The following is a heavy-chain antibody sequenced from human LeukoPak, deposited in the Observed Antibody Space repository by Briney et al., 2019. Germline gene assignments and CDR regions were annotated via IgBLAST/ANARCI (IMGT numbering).Heavy chain of an antibody. CDR3: ATLGSPPVTSGYYYYYYLDV. CDR2: FEPEDGET. Sequence: GASVKVSCKVSGDTLSELSIHWMRQAPQRGLEWMGGFEPEDGETIYAQKFQGRVTMSEDISTGTAYMELSSLKSEDTAVYYCATLGSPPVTSGYYYYYYLDVWGKGTTVTVSS. CDR1: GDTLSELS. D-gene: IGHD4-17*01. V-gene: IGHV1-24*01. J-gene: IGHJ6*03.